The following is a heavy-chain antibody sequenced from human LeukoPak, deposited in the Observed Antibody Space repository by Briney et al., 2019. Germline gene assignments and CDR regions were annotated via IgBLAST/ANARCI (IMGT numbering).Heavy chain of an antibody. CDR3: ARGNWFDP. CDR2: IYYTGNT. Sequence: SETLSLTCAVSGASISGSGYYLGWIRQPPGKGLEWIGNIYYTGNTYYNASLQSRVTISVDTSKNQFSLKLSSVTAADTAVYYCARGNWFDPWGQGTLVTVSS. J-gene: IGHJ5*02. V-gene: IGHV4-39*07. CDR1: GASISGSGYY.